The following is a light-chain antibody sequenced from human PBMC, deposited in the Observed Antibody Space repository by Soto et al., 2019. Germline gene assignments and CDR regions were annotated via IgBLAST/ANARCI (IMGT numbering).Light chain of an antibody. J-gene: IGKJ2*01. CDR1: QGISNY. Sequence: DIQMTQSPSSLSASVGDRVTITCRASQGISNYLAWYQQKPGKVPKLLIYAASTLQSGVPSRFSGSGSGTDVTVTISSLQAEDGAAYYGQRYNSAPYAFGEGAKLEIK. CDR2: AAS. CDR3: QRYNSAPYA. V-gene: IGKV1-27*01.